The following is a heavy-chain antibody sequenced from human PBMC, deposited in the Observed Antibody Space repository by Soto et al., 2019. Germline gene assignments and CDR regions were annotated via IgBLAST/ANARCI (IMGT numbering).Heavy chain of an antibody. CDR3: SKGWGDY. J-gene: IGHJ4*02. CDR2: FSAGSGST. CDR1: GFTLSSYV. Sequence: GGSLRLSCVASGFTLSSYVTSWVRQAPGKGLEWVSGFSAGSGSTHYADSVKGRFTISRDDSKNTLYLQMNILRVEDTALYYCSKGWGDYWGQGTVVTVS. V-gene: IGHV3-23*01. D-gene: IGHD1-26*01.